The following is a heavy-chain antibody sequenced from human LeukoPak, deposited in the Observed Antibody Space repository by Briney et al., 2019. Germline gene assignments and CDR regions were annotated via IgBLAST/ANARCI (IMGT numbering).Heavy chain of an antibody. V-gene: IGHV4-59*01. Sequence: SETLSLTCTVSGGSISSYYWSWIRQPPGKGLEWIGYIYYSGSTNYNPSLKSRVTISVDTSKNQFSLKLSSVTAADTAVYYCARGEYGGNTYYFDYWGQGTLVTVSS. CDR2: IYYSGST. CDR3: ARGEYGGNTYYFDY. CDR1: GGSISSYY. J-gene: IGHJ4*02. D-gene: IGHD4-23*01.